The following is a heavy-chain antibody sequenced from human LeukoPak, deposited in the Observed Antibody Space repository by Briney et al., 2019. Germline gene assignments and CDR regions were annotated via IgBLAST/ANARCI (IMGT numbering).Heavy chain of an antibody. V-gene: IGHV3-7*01. CDR1: GFTFSRYW. J-gene: IGHJ4*02. CDR2: IKEDAGEI. D-gene: IGHD1-26*01. CDR3: VRDKLVGPTLFDY. Sequence: GGSLRLSCAASGFTFSRYWMSWVRQVPGKGLEWVANIKEDAGEIYYVDSVKGRFTISRDNAKNSLYLQIDSLRAEDTAVYYCVRDKLVGPTLFDYLGQGTLVTVSS.